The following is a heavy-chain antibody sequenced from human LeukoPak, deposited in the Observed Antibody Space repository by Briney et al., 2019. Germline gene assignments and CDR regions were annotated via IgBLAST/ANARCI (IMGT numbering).Heavy chain of an antibody. Sequence: GGSLRLSCAASGFTFSRYGMHWVRQAPGKGLEWVAFIRYDGSNKYYADSLKGRFTISRDNSKNTLSLQMNSLRAEDTAVYYCARVARGSTYYFPLDYWGQGTLVTVSS. CDR2: IRYDGSNK. V-gene: IGHV3-30*02. D-gene: IGHD2/OR15-2a*01. CDR1: GFTFSRYG. CDR3: ARVARGSTYYFPLDY. J-gene: IGHJ4*02.